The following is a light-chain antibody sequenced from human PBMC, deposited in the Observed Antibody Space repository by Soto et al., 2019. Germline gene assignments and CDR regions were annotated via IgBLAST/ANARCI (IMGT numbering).Light chain of an antibody. Sequence: QSALTKPSSVYGSPGQSITISCPGTSSDVGGYNYVSWYQQHPGKAPKLMIYDVSNRPSGVSNRFSGSKSGNTASLTISGLQAEDEADYYCSSYTSSTTPVVLGGGTKVTVL. V-gene: IGLV2-14*03. CDR2: DVS. CDR3: SSYTSSTTPVV. CDR1: SSDVGGYNY. J-gene: IGLJ2*01.